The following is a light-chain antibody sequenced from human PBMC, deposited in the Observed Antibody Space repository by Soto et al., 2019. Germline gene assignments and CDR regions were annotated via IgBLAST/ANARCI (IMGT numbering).Light chain of an antibody. CDR1: QIISSW. Sequence: DIQMTQSPSTLSASVGDRVTITCRASQIISSWLAWYQQKPGKAPKLLIYDASSLESGVPSRFSGSGSGTEFTLTISSLQTDDFASYYCQQYDSYSWTFGQGTKVDIK. J-gene: IGKJ1*01. V-gene: IGKV1-5*01. CDR2: DAS. CDR3: QQYDSYSWT.